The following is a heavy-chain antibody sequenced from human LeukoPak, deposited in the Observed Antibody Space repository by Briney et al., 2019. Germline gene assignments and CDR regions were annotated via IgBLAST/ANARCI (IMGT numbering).Heavy chain of an antibody. J-gene: IGHJ4*02. Sequence: SETLSLTCTVSGGSISSYYWSWIRQPPGKGLEWIGSIYYSGNTYYNPSLKSRVTISVDTSKNQISLKLSSVTAADTAVYYCARSSSAPTNIYSYFDYWGQGTLVTVSS. CDR2: IYYSGNT. CDR3: ARSSSAPTNIYSYFDY. V-gene: IGHV4-39*07. CDR1: GGSISSYY. D-gene: IGHD2-15*01.